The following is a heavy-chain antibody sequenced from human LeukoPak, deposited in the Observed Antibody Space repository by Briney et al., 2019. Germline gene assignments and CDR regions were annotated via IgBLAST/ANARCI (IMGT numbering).Heavy chain of an antibody. J-gene: IGHJ4*02. CDR2: MTGSGMST. CDR3: AKGAVVTKFLFDS. D-gene: IGHD4-23*01. V-gene: IGHV3-23*01. Sequence: GGSLRLSCAASGFNSGSYVMSWVRQAPGKGLEWVSSMTGSGMSTYYADSVKGRYTISRDNSKNMLYLEMNSLRAEDTAVYYCAKGAVVTKFLFDSWGQGTLVTVSS. CDR1: GFNSGSYV.